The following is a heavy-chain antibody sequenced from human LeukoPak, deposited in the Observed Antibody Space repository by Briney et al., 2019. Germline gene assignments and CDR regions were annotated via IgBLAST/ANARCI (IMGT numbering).Heavy chain of an antibody. CDR3: ARHPPTIFGHFDR. D-gene: IGHD3-9*01. CDR2: INHSGST. V-gene: IGHV4-34*01. Sequence: SETLSLTCAVYGGSFRGYYWSWVRQPPGKGLERVGEINHSGSTNYNPSLQSRVTISVDKSKHQFSLKMTSVTAAHTAVYFCARHPPTIFGHFDRWGRGTLVTVSS. J-gene: IGHJ2*01. CDR1: GGSFRGYY.